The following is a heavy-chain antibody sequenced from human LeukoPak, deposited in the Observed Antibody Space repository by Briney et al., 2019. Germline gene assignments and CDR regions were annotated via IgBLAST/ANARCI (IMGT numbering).Heavy chain of an antibody. J-gene: IGHJ4*02. CDR2: IIPILGIA. CDR3: ARADYYDSSGYSDY. CDR1: GGTFSSYA. V-gene: IGHV1-69*04. Sequence: ASVKVSCKASGGTFSSYAISWVRQAPGQGLEWMGRIIPILGIANYAQKFQGRVTITADKSTSTAYMELSSLRSEDTAVYYCARADYYDSSGYSDYWGQGTLVTVSS. D-gene: IGHD3-22*01.